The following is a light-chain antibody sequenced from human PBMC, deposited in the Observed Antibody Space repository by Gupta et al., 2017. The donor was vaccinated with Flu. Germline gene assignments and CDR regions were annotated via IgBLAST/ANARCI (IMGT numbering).Light chain of an antibody. V-gene: IGLV2-14*01. CDR3: SSYASSSTRVI. Sequence: GDYNFVSWYQQHPGKAPKLIIFEVINRPSGVSNRFSGSKSGNTASLTISGLQAEDEAEYHCSSYASSSTRVIFGGGTKLTVL. J-gene: IGLJ2*01. CDR2: EVI. CDR1: GDYNF.